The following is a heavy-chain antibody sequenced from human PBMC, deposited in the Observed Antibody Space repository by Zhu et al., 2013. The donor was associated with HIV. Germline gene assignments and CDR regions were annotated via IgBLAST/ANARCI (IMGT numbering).Heavy chain of an antibody. D-gene: IGHD2-2*01. J-gene: IGHJ2*01. Sequence: QVQLVQSGAEVKKPGSSVKVSCKASGGTFSSYAISWVRQAPGQGLEWMGGIIPIFGTANYAQKFQGRVTITADESTSTAYMELSSLRSEDTAVYYCARLTPEIPAEGRSDWYFDLWGRGTLVTVSS. CDR2: IIPIFGTA. CDR3: ARLTPEIPAEGRSDWYFDL. V-gene: IGHV1-69*01. CDR1: GGTFSSYA.